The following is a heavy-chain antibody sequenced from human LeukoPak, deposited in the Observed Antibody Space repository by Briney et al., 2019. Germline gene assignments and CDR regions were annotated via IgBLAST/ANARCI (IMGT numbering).Heavy chain of an antibody. D-gene: IGHD3-3*01. CDR3: ARREDPYDFWSGQLKTSFDY. V-gene: IGHV3-30-3*01. Sequence: GGSLRLSCAASGFTFSSYAMHWVRQAPGKGLEWVAVISYDGSNKYYADSVKGRFTISRDNSKNTLYLQMNSLRAEDTAVYYCARREDPYDFWSGQLKTSFDYWGQGTLVTVSS. J-gene: IGHJ4*02. CDR2: ISYDGSNK. CDR1: GFTFSSYA.